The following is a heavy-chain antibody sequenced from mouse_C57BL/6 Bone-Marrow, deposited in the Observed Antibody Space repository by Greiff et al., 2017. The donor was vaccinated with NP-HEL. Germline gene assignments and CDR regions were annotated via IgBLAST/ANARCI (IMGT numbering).Heavy chain of an antibody. D-gene: IGHD1-1*01. J-gene: IGHJ2*01. CDR1: GFTFSSYG. CDR2: ISSGGSYT. Sequence: DVKLVESGGDLVKPGGSLKLSCAASGFTFSSYGMSWVRQTPDKRLEWVATISSGGSYTYYPDSVKGRFTISRDNAKNTLYLQMSSLKSEDTAMYYCANYGSSYYFDYWGQGTTLTVSS. V-gene: IGHV5-6*02. CDR3: ANYGSSYYFDY.